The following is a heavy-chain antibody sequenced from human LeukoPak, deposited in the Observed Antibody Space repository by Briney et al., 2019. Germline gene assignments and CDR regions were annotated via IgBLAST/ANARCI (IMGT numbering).Heavy chain of an antibody. V-gene: IGHV5-51*01. D-gene: IGHD3-22*01. CDR2: IYPGDSDT. J-gene: IGHJ4*02. CDR1: GYSFTSYW. CDR3: ARQRRYYYDSSGYSFDY. Sequence: GESLKISCKGSGYSFTSYWIGWVRQMPGKGLEWMGIIYPGDSDTRYSPSFQGQVTISADKSISTAYLQWSSLKASDTAMYYCARQRRYYYDSSGYSFDYWGRGTLVTVSS.